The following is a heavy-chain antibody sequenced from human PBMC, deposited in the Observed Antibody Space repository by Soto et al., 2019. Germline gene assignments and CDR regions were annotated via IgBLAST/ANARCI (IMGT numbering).Heavy chain of an antibody. CDR1: GFTFSSYG. J-gene: IGHJ4*02. CDR2: IWYDGSNK. CDR3: ARALIAAAAPNFDY. D-gene: IGHD6-13*01. Sequence: GGSLRLSCAASGFTFSSYGMHWVRQAPGKGLEWVAVIWYDGSNKYYADSVKGRFTISRDNSKNTLYLQMNSLRAEDTAVYYCARALIAAAAPNFDYWGQGTLVTVSS. V-gene: IGHV3-33*01.